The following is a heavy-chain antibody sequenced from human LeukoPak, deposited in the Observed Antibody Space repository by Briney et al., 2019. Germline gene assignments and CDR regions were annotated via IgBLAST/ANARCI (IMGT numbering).Heavy chain of an antibody. J-gene: IGHJ5*02. Sequence: SETLSLTCTVSGDSISRSTYCWNWIRQSAGKGLEWIGRAYTTGSTNYNPSLKSRVTISLDTSNNQFSLKLSSVTAADTAIYYCARSDIAWSGRFDPWGQGTLVTVSS. CDR3: ARSDIAWSGRFDP. V-gene: IGHV4-61*02. D-gene: IGHD3-10*01. CDR1: GDSISRSTYC. CDR2: AYTTGST.